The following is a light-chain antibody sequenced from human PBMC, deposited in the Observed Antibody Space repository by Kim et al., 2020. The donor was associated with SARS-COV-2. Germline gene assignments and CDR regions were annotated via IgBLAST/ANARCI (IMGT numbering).Light chain of an antibody. Sequence: VAWVQAVRITCQGDSLRSYYAAWYQKKPGQAPKVVIYGKDNRPSGVPDRFAGSSSGNTAYLTITGTQAGDEADYYCNSRDSNDYVVFGGGTQLTVL. CDR3: NSRDSNDYVV. J-gene: IGLJ2*01. CDR2: GKD. V-gene: IGLV3-19*01. CDR1: SLRSYY.